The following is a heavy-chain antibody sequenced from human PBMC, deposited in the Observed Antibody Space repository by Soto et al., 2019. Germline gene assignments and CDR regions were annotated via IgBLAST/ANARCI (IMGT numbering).Heavy chain of an antibody. J-gene: IGHJ3*02. D-gene: IGHD3-10*01. CDR2: IIPIFGTT. Sequence: SVKVSCKASGSTFSSYAISWVRQAPGQGLEWMGGIIPIFGTTNYAEKFRGRVSITADESTSTAYVELSSLRSEDTAVYYCAGSFKYGSGTFDAFDIWGQGTMVTV. V-gene: IGHV1-69*13. CDR3: AGSFKYGSGTFDAFDI. CDR1: GSTFSSYA.